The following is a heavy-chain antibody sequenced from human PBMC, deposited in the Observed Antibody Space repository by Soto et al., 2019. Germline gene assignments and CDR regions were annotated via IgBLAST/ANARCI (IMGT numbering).Heavy chain of an antibody. J-gene: IGHJ4*02. CDR2: FDPEDGET. D-gene: IGHD3-3*01. CDR1: GYTLTELS. CDR3: VTVALRTIFGVVTYYFDY. V-gene: IGHV1-24*01. Sequence: ASVKVSCKVSGYTLTELSMHWVRQAPGKGLEWMGGFDPEDGETIYAQKFQGRVTMTEDTSTDTAYMELSSLRSEDTAVYYCVTVALRTIFGVVTYYFDYWGQGTLVTVSS.